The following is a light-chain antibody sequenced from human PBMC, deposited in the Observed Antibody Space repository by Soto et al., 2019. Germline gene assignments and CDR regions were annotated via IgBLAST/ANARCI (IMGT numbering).Light chain of an antibody. J-gene: IGLJ1*01. Sequence: QSALTQPRSVSGSPGQSVTISCTGTSSDVGGYNYVSWYQQYPGKAPKLMIYDVSKRPSGVPDRFSGSKSGNTASLTISGLQAADEADYYCGSYAGSVTYVFGTGTNLTVL. CDR3: GSYAGSVTYV. V-gene: IGLV2-11*01. CDR1: SSDVGGYNY. CDR2: DVS.